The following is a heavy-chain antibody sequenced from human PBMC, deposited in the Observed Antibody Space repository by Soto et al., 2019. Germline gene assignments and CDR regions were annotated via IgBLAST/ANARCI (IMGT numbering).Heavy chain of an antibody. V-gene: IGHV1-3*01. Sequence: ASVKVSCKASGYTFTSYAMHWVRQAPGQRLEWMGWINAGNGNTKYSQKFQGRVTVTRDTSASTAYMELSSLRSEDTAVYYCARALMVRLVDYGMDVWGQGTMVTVSS. D-gene: IGHD6-19*01. CDR2: INAGNGNT. CDR1: GYTFTSYA. CDR3: ARALMVRLVDYGMDV. J-gene: IGHJ6*02.